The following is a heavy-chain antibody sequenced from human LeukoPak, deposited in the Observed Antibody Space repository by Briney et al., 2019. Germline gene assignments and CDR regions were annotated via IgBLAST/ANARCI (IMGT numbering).Heavy chain of an antibody. Sequence: ASVKVSCKASGGTFSNHAISWVRQAPGQGLEWMGRIIPILGITNYAQKFQGRVTITADKSTSTAYMELTSLISEDTAVYYCARDGRDSGSSDAGYWGQGTLVTVSS. J-gene: IGHJ4*02. CDR3: ARDGRDSGSSDAGY. CDR2: IIPILGIT. D-gene: IGHD1-26*01. CDR1: GGTFSNHA. V-gene: IGHV1-69*04.